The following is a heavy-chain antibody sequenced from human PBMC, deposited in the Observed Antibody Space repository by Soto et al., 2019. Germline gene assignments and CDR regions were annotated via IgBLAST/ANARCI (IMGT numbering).Heavy chain of an antibody. D-gene: IGHD6-19*01. CDR3: ARSPRFRDSSGWYAY. CDR2: INPSGGST. CDR1: GYTFTSYY. J-gene: IGHJ4*02. Sequence: QVQLVQSGAEVKKPGASVKVSCKASGYTFTSYYMHWVRQAPGQGLEWMGIINPSGGSTSYAQKFQGRVTMTRDTSTSTVYMELSSMRSEDTAVYYCARSPRFRDSSGWYAYWGQGTLVTVSS. V-gene: IGHV1-46*01.